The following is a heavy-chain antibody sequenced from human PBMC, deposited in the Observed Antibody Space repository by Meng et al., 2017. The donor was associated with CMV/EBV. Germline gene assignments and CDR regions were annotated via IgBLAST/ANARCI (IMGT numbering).Heavy chain of an antibody. CDR3: AKDKSHSAYYYYGMDV. J-gene: IGHJ6*02. CDR2: ISGSGGST. Sequence: GESLKISCAASGFTFSSYAMSWVRQAPGKGLEWVSAISGSGGSTYYADSVKGRFTISRDNSKNTLYLQMNSLRAEDTAVYYCAKDKSHSAYYYYGMDVWGQGTTVTVSS. CDR1: GFTFSSYA. D-gene: IGHD3-10*01. V-gene: IGHV3-23*01.